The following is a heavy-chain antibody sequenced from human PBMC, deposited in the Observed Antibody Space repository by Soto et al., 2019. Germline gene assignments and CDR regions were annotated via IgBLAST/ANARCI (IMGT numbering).Heavy chain of an antibody. V-gene: IGHV3-73*01. D-gene: IGHD3-22*01. Sequence: GGSLILSCAASGFTFSGSAMHWVRQASGKGLEWVGRIRSKANSYATAYAASVKGRFTISRDDSKNTAYLQMNSLKTEDTAVYYCTRLETVYYDSSGYYRYSDYYYGMDVWGQGTTVTVSS. CDR3: TRLETVYYDSSGYYRYSDYYYGMDV. CDR2: IRSKANSYAT. CDR1: GFTFSGSA. J-gene: IGHJ6*02.